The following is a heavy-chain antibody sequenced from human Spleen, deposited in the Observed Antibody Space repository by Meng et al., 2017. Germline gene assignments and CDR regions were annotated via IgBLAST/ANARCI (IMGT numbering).Heavy chain of an antibody. D-gene: IGHD6-13*01. CDR1: GFTFDDYA. CDR2: ISWNSGDI. Sequence: SLKISCAASGFTFDDYAMHWVRQAPGKGLEWVSGISWNSGDIGYADSVKGRFTISRDNAKNSLYLQMNSLRPEDTALYYCAKDSWGAATGSNFESWGQGTLVTVSS. V-gene: IGHV3-9*01. J-gene: IGHJ4*02. CDR3: AKDSWGAATGSNFES.